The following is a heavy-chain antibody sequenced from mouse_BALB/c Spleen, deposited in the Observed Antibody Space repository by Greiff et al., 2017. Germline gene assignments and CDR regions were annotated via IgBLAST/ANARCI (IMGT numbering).Heavy chain of an antibody. D-gene: IGHD1-1*01. CDR3: ARHWDYSLAY. CDR1: GFPFSSYG. CDR2: ISSGGSST. Sequence: EVHLVESGGDLVKPGGSLKLSCAASGFPFSSYGMSWVRQTPDKRLEWVATISSGGSSTYYPDSVKGRFTISRDNAKNTRYQQMSSLKSEDTAMYYCARHWDYSLAYWGQGTLVTVSA. J-gene: IGHJ3*01. V-gene: IGHV5-6*01.